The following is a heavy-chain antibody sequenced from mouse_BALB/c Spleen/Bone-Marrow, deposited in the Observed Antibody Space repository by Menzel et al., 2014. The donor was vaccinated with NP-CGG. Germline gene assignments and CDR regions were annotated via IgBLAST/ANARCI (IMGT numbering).Heavy chain of an antibody. J-gene: IGHJ3*01. CDR3: ARQSYEGFAY. CDR1: GFTFSSYT. V-gene: IGHV5-12-2*01. Sequence: VQLKESGGNLVQPGGSLKLSCAASGFTFSSYTMSWVRQTPEKRLEWVAYIMNGGGSTYYPDTVKGRFTISRDNATNTLYLQLSSLKSEDTAMYYCARQSYEGFAYWGQGPLLTVSA. D-gene: IGHD2-3*01. CDR2: IMNGGGST.